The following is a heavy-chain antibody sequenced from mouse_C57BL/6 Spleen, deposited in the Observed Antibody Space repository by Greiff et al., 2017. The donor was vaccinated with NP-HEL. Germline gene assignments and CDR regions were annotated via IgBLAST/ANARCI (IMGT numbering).Heavy chain of an antibody. Sequence: VQLQQPGAELVKPGASVKVSCKASGYTFTSYWMHWVKQRPGQGLEWIGRIHPSDSDTNSNQKFKGKATLTVDKSSSTADVQLSSLTSEVSAVYSCACNYAYAMDYWGQGTSVTVSS. D-gene: IGHD1-1*01. V-gene: IGHV1-74*01. J-gene: IGHJ4*01. CDR2: IHPSDSDT. CDR3: ACNYAYAMDY. CDR1: GYTFTSYW.